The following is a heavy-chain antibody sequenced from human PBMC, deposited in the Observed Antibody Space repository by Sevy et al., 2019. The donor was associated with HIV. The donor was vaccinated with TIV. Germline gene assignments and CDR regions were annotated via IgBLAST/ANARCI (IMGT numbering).Heavy chain of an antibody. CDR1: GFTFSSYN. CDR2: ITSTSDYI. V-gene: IGHV3-21*06. Sequence: AGGSMRLSCAASGFTFSSYNMNWVRQAPGKGLEWVSSITSTSDYIYYADSLKGRCTISRDNAKTLLYLQMNSLRAEDTAVYYCARGPPPFYGMDVWGQGTTVTVSS. J-gene: IGHJ6*02. CDR3: ARGPPPFYGMDV.